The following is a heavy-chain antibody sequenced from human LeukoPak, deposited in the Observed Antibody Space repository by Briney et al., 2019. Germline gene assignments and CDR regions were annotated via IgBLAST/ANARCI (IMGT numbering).Heavy chain of an antibody. V-gene: IGHV4-34*01. CDR1: GGSFSGYY. Sequence: SETLSLTCAVYGGSFSGYYWSWIRQPPGRGLEWIGEINHSGSTNYNPSLKSRVTISVDTSKNQFSLKLSSVTAADTAVYYCAGGGSNYLLGYYYYGMDVWGQGTTVTVSS. J-gene: IGHJ6*02. CDR2: INHSGST. CDR3: AGGGSNYLLGYYYYGMDV. D-gene: IGHD4-11*01.